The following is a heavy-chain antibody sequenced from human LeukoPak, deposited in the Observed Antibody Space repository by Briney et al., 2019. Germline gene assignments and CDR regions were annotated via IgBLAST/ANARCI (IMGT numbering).Heavy chain of an antibody. J-gene: IGHJ3*02. CDR2: ISRSSSSA. Sequence: GGSLRLSCAASGFTFTTYSMIWVRQAPGKGLEWVSYISRSSSSAHYADSVKGRFTISRDNPKNTLFLQMNSLRGEDAAVYYCAREDYAFDIWGQGTMVTVSS. CDR1: GFTFTTYS. V-gene: IGHV3-48*01. CDR3: AREDYAFDI.